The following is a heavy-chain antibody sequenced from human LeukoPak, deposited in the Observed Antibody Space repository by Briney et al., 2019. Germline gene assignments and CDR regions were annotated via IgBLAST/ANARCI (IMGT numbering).Heavy chain of an antibody. V-gene: IGHV3-30-3*01. CDR1: GFTFSSYA. Sequence: GGSLRLSCAASGFTFSSYAMHWVRQAPGKGLEWVAVISYDGSNKYYADSVKGRFTISRDNSKNTLYLQMNSLRAEDTAVYYCARDDYGGNLDWGQGTLVTVSS. CDR2: ISYDGSNK. CDR3: ARDDYGGNLD. D-gene: IGHD4-23*01. J-gene: IGHJ4*02.